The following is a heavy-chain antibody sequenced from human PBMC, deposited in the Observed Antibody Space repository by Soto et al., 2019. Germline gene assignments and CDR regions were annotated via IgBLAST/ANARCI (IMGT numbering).Heavy chain of an antibody. CDR2: ISAYNGNT. V-gene: IGHV1-18*01. Sequence: ASVKVSCKASGYTFTSYGISWVRQAPGQGLEWMGWISAYNGNTNYAQKLQGRVTMTTDTSTSTAYMELRSLRSDDTAVYYCARADSGWLSYYYYMDVWGKGTTVTVSS. D-gene: IGHD6-19*01. CDR1: GYTFTSYG. CDR3: ARADSGWLSYYYYMDV. J-gene: IGHJ6*03.